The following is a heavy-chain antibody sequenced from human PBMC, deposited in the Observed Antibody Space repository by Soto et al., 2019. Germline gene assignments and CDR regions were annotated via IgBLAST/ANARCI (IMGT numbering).Heavy chain of an antibody. CDR3: AKARAPYDFWSGNWFDP. D-gene: IGHD3-3*01. CDR1: GFTFSSYA. Sequence: GGSLRLSCAASGFTFSSYAMSWVRQAPGKGLEWVSAISGSGGSTYYADSVKGRFTISRDNSKNTLYLQMNSLRAEDTAVYYCAKARAPYDFWSGNWFDPWGQGTLVTVSS. CDR2: ISGSGGST. J-gene: IGHJ5*02. V-gene: IGHV3-23*01.